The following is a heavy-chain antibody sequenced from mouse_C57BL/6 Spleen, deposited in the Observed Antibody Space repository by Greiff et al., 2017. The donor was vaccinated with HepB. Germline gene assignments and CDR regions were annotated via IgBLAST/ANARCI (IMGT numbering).Heavy chain of an antibody. D-gene: IGHD3-1*01. CDR2: IYPGDGDT. CDR3: ARSIGLTLYAMDY. CDR1: GYAFSSSW. V-gene: IGHV1-82*01. Sequence: QVQLQQSGPELVKPGASVKISCKASGYAFSSSWMNWVKQRPGKGLEWIGRIYPGDGDTKYNGKFKGKATLTADKSSSTAYMQLSSLTSEDSAVYFCARSIGLTLYAMDYWGQGTSGTVSS. J-gene: IGHJ4*01.